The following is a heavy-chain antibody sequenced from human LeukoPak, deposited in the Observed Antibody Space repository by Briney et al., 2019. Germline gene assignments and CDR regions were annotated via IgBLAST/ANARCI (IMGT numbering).Heavy chain of an antibody. D-gene: IGHD6-13*01. V-gene: IGHV4-38-2*02. CDR2: IYHSGST. CDR3: ARDLTPAAGDH. J-gene: IGHJ5*02. CDR1: GYSISSGYY. Sequence: PSETLSLTCAVSGYSISSGYYWGWIRQPPGKGLEWIGSIYHSGSTYYNPSLKSRVTISVDTSKNQFSLKLSSVTAADTAVYYCARDLTPAAGDHWGQGTLVTVSS.